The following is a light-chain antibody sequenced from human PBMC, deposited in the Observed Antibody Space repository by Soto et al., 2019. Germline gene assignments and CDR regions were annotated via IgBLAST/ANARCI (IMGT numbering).Light chain of an antibody. V-gene: IGLV2-14*01. Sequence: QSALTQPASVSGSPGQSITISCTGTSSDVGGYNYVSWYQQHPGKAPKLMIYEVSNRPSGVSNRFSGSKSGNTADLPSSGRQAEYEADYCCSSYAPGRTRPWVFVGGTPLTVL. CDR1: SSDVGGYNY. CDR2: EVS. CDR3: SSYAPGRTRPWV. J-gene: IGLJ3*02.